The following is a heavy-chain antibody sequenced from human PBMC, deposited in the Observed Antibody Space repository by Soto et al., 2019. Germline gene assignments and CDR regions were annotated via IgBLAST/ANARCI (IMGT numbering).Heavy chain of an antibody. D-gene: IGHD6-13*01. J-gene: IGHJ4*02. CDR2: ISYDGSNK. V-gene: IGHV3-30-3*01. Sequence: PGGSLRLSCAASGFTFSGYAMYWVRQAPGKGLEWVAVISYDGSNKYYADSVKGRFTISRDNSKNTLYLQMNSLRAEDTAVYYCARDSIVRSSWYYFDYWGQGTLVTVSS. CDR3: ARDSIVRSSWYYFDY. CDR1: GFTFSGYA.